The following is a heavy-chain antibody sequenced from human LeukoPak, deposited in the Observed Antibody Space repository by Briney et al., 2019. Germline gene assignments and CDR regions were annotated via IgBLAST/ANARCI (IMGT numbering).Heavy chain of an antibody. V-gene: IGHV3-43*02. CDR2: ISADGGST. CDR3: AKESGKFDY. J-gene: IGHJ4*02. CDR1: GLNFDDSA. Sequence: GGSLRLSCLASGLNFDDSAMHWVRQAPGKGLEWVSLISADGGSTFSADSVKGRFSISRDNSKNSLYLQMNSLRSEDTAMYYCAKESGKFDYWGQGILVAVSS.